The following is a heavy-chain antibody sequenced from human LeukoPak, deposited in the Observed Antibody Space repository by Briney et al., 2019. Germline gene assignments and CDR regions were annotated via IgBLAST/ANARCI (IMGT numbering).Heavy chain of an antibody. CDR1: GFTFSSYD. Sequence: ETGGSLRLSCAASGFTFSSYDMHWVRQPTGKGLEWVSTIDTAGDTYYPGSVKGRFTISRENAKNSLYLQMNSLRAGDTAVYYCTRVAAGGKDAFHIWRQGTMVTVSS. CDR3: TRVAAGGKDAFHI. CDR2: IDTAGDT. J-gene: IGHJ3*02. V-gene: IGHV3-13*01. D-gene: IGHD6-13*01.